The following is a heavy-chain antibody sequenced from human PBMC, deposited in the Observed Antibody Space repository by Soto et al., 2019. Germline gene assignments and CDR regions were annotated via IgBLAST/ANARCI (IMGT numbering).Heavy chain of an antibody. V-gene: IGHV4-30-2*01. Sequence: PSEGLFPPDAVSRGSSSNGGYSWSWRRQPPGKGLEWIGYIYHSGSTYYNPPLKSRVTISVDRSKNQFSLKLRSVTAADTAVYYCDRVPDVWGQGTTVTVSS. J-gene: IGHJ6*02. CDR1: RGSSSNGGYS. CDR2: IYHSGST. CDR3: DRVPDV.